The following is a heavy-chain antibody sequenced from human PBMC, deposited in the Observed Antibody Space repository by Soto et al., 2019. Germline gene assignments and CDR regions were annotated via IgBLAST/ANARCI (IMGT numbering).Heavy chain of an antibody. Sequence: LSLTCTVSGGSISGYYWSWIRQPPGKGLEWLGYIFYSGTTNYNPSLQSRLTISVDTSKNQFSLTLSSVTAADTAVYYCAKGGGRGAPRADYFDHWGRLTLVPVSS. CDR2: IFYSGTT. CDR3: AKGGGRGAPRADYFDH. CDR1: GGSISGYY. V-gene: IGHV4-59*01. D-gene: IGHD1-26*01. J-gene: IGHJ4*02.